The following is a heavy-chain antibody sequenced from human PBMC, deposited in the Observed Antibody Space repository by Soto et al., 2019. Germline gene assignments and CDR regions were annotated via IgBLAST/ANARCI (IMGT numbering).Heavy chain of an antibody. CDR1: GYTFSSYG. CDR3: ARSAMAGDYYYYGMDV. V-gene: IGHV1-18*04. J-gene: IGHJ6*02. D-gene: IGHD6-19*01. CDR2: ISVYSGKT. Sequence: QVQLVQSGPEVKKPGASVKVSCKASGYTFSSYGITWVRQAPGQGLEWMGWISVYSGKTSYAQKLQDRVTMSTDTSTSTAYMELRSLRSDDTAFYYCARSAMAGDYYYYGMDVWGRGTTVTVS.